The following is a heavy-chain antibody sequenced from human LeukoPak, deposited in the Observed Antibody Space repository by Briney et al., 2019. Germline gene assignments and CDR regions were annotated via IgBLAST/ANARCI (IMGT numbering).Heavy chain of an antibody. D-gene: IGHD4-17*01. V-gene: IGHV3-48*04. Sequence: GGSLRLSCAASGFTFSSYSMNWVRQAPGKGLEWVSYISSSSTTIYYADSVMGRFTISRDNAKNSLYLQMNSLRAEDTAVYYCARDWDYGDSYYDYGMDVWGQGTTVTVAS. CDR1: GFTFSSYS. CDR2: ISSSSTTI. CDR3: ARDWDYGDSYYDYGMDV. J-gene: IGHJ6*02.